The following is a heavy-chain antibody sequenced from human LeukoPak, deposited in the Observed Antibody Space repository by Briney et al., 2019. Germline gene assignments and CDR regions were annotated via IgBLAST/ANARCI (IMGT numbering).Heavy chain of an antibody. CDR3: ARGGEVTMSWDY. CDR2: IYTSGST. J-gene: IGHJ4*02. Sequence: SETLSLTCTVSGGSISSGSYYWSWIRQPAGKGLEWIGRIYTSGSTNYNPSLKSRVTISVDTSKNQFSLKLSSVTAADTAVYYCARGGEVTMSWDYWGQGTLVTVSS. V-gene: IGHV4-61*02. CDR1: GGSISSGSYY. D-gene: IGHD3-10*02.